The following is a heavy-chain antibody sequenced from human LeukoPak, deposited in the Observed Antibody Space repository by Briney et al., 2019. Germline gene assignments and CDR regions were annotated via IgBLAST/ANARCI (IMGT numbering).Heavy chain of an antibody. J-gene: IGHJ4*02. Sequence: GGSLRLSCAASGFTFSDYYMSWIRQAPGKGLEWVSYISGGSSTIYYADSLKGRFTVSRDNAKNSLYLLMNSLRAEDTADYYCARRGSGRHFDFWGQGTLVTVSS. D-gene: IGHD2-15*01. CDR1: GFTFSDYY. CDR3: ARRGSGRHFDF. CDR2: ISGGSSTI. V-gene: IGHV3-11*01.